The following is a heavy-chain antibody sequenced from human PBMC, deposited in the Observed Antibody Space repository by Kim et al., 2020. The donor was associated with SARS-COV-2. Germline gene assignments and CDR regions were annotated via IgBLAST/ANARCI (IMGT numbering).Heavy chain of an antibody. V-gene: IGHV4-31*03. CDR2: IFYTGST. CDR1: DGFIRTDGYY. D-gene: IGHD2-15*01. CDR3: VREGYIGLSPRVGRYIDS. Sequence: SETLSLTCTVSDGFIRTDGYYWSWIRQHPGKGLEWIGYIFYTGSTNYNPSLKHRATILVGTSKNQFFLNLSSVTAADTAVYYCVREGYIGLSPRVGRYIDSWGQGTLVTVSS. J-gene: IGHJ4*02.